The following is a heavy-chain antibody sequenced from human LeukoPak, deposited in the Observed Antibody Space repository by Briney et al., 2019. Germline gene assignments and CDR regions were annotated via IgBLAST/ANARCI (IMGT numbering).Heavy chain of an antibody. CDR3: ARDLRIQLWFGSNYYYYMDV. J-gene: IGHJ6*03. CDR2: ISAYNGNT. Sequence: ASVKVSCKASGGTFSSYGISWVRQAPGQGLEWMGWISAYNGNTNYAQKLQGRVTMTTDTSTSTAYMELRSLRSDDTAVYYCARDLRIQLWFGSNYYYYMDVWGKGTTVTVSS. D-gene: IGHD5-18*01. CDR1: GGTFSSYG. V-gene: IGHV1-18*01.